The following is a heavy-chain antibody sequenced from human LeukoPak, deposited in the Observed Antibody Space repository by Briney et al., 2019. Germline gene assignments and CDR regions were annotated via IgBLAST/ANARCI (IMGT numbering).Heavy chain of an antibody. V-gene: IGHV4-39*01. Sequence: SETLSLTCTVSGGSINSSSYYWGWIRQPPGKGLEWIGSVFYTGSTYYNPSLQSRITVSVDTSKNQFSLKLTSVTAADTAVYYCVRHHKYCSSTSCYKVGDPTDAFAIWGLGTMVIVSS. CDR1: GGSINSSSYY. CDR3: VRHHKYCSSTSCYKVGDPTDAFAI. CDR2: VFYTGST. J-gene: IGHJ3*02. D-gene: IGHD2-2*01.